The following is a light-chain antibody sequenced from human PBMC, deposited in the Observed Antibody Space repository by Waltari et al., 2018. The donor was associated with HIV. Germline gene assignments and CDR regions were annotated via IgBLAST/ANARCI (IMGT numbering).Light chain of an antibody. CDR2: KAS. Sequence: DIEMTQSPSTLSASVGDRVTITCRASQSISNWLAWYQQKPGKAPKLIYKASGLEAGVPSRFSGSGSGTEFTLTISSLQPDDFATYYCQQYNNYPYTFGQGTKLDI. V-gene: IGKV1-5*03. CDR1: QSISNW. CDR3: QQYNNYPYT. J-gene: IGKJ2*01.